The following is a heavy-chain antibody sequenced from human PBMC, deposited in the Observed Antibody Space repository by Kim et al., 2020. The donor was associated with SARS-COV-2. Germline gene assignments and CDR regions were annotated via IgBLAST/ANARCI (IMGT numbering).Heavy chain of an antibody. D-gene: IGHD2-21*02. J-gene: IGHJ6*02. V-gene: IGHV1-18*04. CDR1: GYTFTSYG. CDR2: INVYNGNT. Sequence: ASVKVSCKASGYTFTSYGISWVRQAPGQGLEWMGWINVYNGNTNYAQKLQGRVTLTTDTSTNTAYMEMRNLRSDDTAVYYCAKEDHRMTSANTSRFRYYYYYRMDVSGPGTTVTVSS. CDR3: AKEDHRMTSANTSRFRYYYYYRMDV.